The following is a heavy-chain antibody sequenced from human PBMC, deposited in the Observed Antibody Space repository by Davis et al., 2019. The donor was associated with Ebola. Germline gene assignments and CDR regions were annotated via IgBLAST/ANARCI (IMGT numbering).Heavy chain of an antibody. V-gene: IGHV4-31*03. CDR1: GGSICSGGYY. Sequence: LRLSCTVSGGSICSGGYYWSWIRQHPGKGLEWIGYIYYSGSTYYNPSLKSRVTISVDTSKNQFSLKLSSVTAADTAVYYCARTPYYYDSSGYFDYWGQGTLVTVSS. D-gene: IGHD3-22*01. CDR2: IYYSGST. J-gene: IGHJ4*02. CDR3: ARTPYYYDSSGYFDY.